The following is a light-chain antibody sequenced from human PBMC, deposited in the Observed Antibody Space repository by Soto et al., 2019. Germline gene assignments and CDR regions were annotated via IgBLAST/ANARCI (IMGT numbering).Light chain of an antibody. CDR2: DAS. CDR3: QQYRSYSLA. CDR1: QSIGRW. V-gene: IGKV1-5*01. J-gene: IGKJ4*01. Sequence: TQSPSTLSAPLGDRVTLTCRASQSIGRWLAWYQQKPGKAPNLLIYDASSLQTGVPASFFGGGSCTEFSPTTISRLPAEDSADSCQQYRSYSLAFGRGTKVDIK.